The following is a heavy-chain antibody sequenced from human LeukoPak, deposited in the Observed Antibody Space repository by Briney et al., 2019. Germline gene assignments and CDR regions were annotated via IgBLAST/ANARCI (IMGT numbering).Heavy chain of an antibody. V-gene: IGHV3-49*03. Sequence: GGSLRLSCTASGFTFGDYAMSWFRQAPGKGLEWVGFIRSKAYGGTTEYAASVKGRFTISRDDSKSIAYLQMNSLKTEDTAVYYCTRDEGPPGIAAPLDYWGQGTLVTVSS. J-gene: IGHJ4*02. CDR1: GFTFGDYA. CDR2: IRSKAYGGTT. D-gene: IGHD6-13*01. CDR3: TRDEGPPGIAAPLDY.